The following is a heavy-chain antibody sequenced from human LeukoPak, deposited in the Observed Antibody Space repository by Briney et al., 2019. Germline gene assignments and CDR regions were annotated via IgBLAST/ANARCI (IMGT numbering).Heavy chain of an antibody. J-gene: IGHJ5*02. CDR2: INSDGSST. CDR3: VLRYFDWSHD. D-gene: IGHD3-9*01. Sequence: GGSQRLSCAASGLTFSSYWMHWVRQAPGKGLVWVSRINSDGSSTSYADSVKGRFTISRDNAKNTLYLQMNSLRAEDTAVYYCVLRYFDWSHDWGQGTLVTVSS. V-gene: IGHV3-74*01. CDR1: GLTFSSYW.